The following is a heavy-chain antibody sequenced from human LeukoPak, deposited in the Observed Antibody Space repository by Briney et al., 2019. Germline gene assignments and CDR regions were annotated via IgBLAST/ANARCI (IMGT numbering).Heavy chain of an antibody. CDR2: IKSKTDGGTT. CDR3: TTDRDYGDYPEYYFDY. V-gene: IGHV3-15*01. D-gene: IGHD4-17*01. J-gene: IGHJ4*02. CDR1: RFTFSNAW. Sequence: PGGSLRLSCAASRFTFSNAWMSWVRQAPGKGLEWVGHIKSKTDGGTTDYAAPVKGRFTISRDDPENTLYLQMNSLRTEDTAVYYCTTDRDYGDYPEYYFDYWGQGTLVTVSS.